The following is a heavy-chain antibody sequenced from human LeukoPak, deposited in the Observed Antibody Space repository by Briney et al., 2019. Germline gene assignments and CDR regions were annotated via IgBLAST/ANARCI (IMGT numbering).Heavy chain of an antibody. CDR3: ARSSGWYPTLDY. CDR1: GYTFTSYA. D-gene: IGHD6-19*01. J-gene: IGHJ4*02. Sequence: ASVKVSCKASGYTFTSYAMHWVRQAPGQRLEWMGWINAGNGNTKYSQKSQGRVTITRDTSASTAYMELSSLRSEDTAVYYCARSSGWYPTLDYWGQGTLVTVSS. CDR2: INAGNGNT. V-gene: IGHV1-3*01.